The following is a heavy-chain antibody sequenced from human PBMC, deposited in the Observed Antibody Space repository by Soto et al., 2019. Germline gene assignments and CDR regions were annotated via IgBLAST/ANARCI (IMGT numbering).Heavy chain of an antibody. Sequence: QVQLQESGPGLVKPSQTLSLTCTVSADSISSGGHYWSWTRQHPGKGLEWIGYIYYSGITNYNPSLKSRLTISVDTSKNQFSLKVSSVTAADTAVYYCARVYSYGYADYWGQGTLVTVSS. D-gene: IGHD5-18*01. J-gene: IGHJ4*02. CDR2: IYYSGIT. CDR3: ARVYSYGYADY. CDR1: ADSISSGGHY. V-gene: IGHV4-31*03.